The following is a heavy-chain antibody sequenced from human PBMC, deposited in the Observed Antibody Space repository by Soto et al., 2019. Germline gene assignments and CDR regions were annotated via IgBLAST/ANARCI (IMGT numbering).Heavy chain of an antibody. Sequence: SETLSLTCTVSGGSVSSGSYYWSWIRQPPGKGLEWIGYIYYSGSTNYNPSPKSRVTISVDTSKNQFSLKLSSVTAADTAVCYCARAPSLVAYYFDYWGQGTLVTVSS. CDR1: GGSVSSGSYY. J-gene: IGHJ4*02. D-gene: IGHD2-15*01. CDR3: ARAPSLVAYYFDY. V-gene: IGHV4-61*01. CDR2: IYYSGST.